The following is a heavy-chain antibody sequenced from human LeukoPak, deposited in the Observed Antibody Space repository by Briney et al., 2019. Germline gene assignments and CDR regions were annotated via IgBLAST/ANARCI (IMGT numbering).Heavy chain of an antibody. CDR2: MNPSGGSI. J-gene: IGHJ3*01. Sequence: GASVKVSCKASGDTFSSYYVHWVRQAPGQGLEWMGIMNPSGGSIRYAQKFQGRVTMARDMSTSTVYMELSSLRSEDTAVYYCAGGRHYYESSDYYYEGDGFDVWGQGTMVTVSS. D-gene: IGHD3-22*01. CDR3: AGGRHYYESSDYYYEGDGFDV. V-gene: IGHV1-46*01. CDR1: GDTFSSYY.